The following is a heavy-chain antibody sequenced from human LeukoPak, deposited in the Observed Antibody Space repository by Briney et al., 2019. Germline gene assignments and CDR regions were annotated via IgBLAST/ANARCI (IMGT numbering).Heavy chain of an antibody. CDR2: IYHSGST. Sequence: SETLSLTCAASGYSMRSGYYWDWIRQPPGKGLEWIGSIYHSGSTYCNPSLKSRVTISVDTSKNQFSLNLSSVTAADTAVYYCASRSYSYGYNYWGQGNLVTVSS. V-gene: IGHV4-38-2*01. D-gene: IGHD5-18*01. J-gene: IGHJ4*02. CDR3: ASRSYSYGYNY. CDR1: GYSMRSGYY.